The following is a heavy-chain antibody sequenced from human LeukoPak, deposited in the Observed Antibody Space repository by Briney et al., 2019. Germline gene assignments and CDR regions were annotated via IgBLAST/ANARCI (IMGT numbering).Heavy chain of an antibody. Sequence: GGSLRLSCAASGFTFSNYGMHWVRQAPGKGLEWVAVISYDGSNKYYTDSVKGRFTISRDNAKNTLYMQMNSLRAEDTAVYYCTSGAFYNDDWGQGTPVTVSS. D-gene: IGHD1-1*01. V-gene: IGHV3-30*03. CDR3: TSGAFYNDD. CDR2: ISYDGSNK. J-gene: IGHJ4*02. CDR1: GFTFSNYG.